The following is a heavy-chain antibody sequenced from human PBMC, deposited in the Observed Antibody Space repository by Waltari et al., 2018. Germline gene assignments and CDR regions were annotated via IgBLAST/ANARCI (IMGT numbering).Heavy chain of an antibody. V-gene: IGHV1-69*08. D-gene: IGHD6-19*01. CDR2: SIPILGKA. Sequence: QVQLVQSGAEVQKPGSSVKVSCKASGGTFSSYTISWVRQAPGQGLEGMGRSIPILGKANNAQKCQGRVTITTDKSTNTAYMELSSRRTEDAAVYYCARDRSGCCRGYGMDDWGQGTTVTVSS. CDR1: GGTFSSYT. J-gene: IGHJ6*02. CDR3: ARDRSGCCRGYGMDD.